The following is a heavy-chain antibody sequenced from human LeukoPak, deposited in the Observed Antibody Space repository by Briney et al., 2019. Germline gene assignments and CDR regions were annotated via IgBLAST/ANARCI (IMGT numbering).Heavy chain of an antibody. Sequence: PSETLSLTCTVSGGSISSSSHYWGWIRQPPGKGLEWIGSIYYSGNNYRNPSLKSRVTIVLDTSKNQFSLQLKSLTAADTAVYYCAREVSSMAAGGRLFSHYFDRWGQGTLVTVSS. V-gene: IGHV4-39*07. J-gene: IGHJ5*02. D-gene: IGHD6-13*01. CDR2: IYYSGNN. CDR1: GGSISSSSHY. CDR3: AREVSSMAAGGRLFSHYFDR.